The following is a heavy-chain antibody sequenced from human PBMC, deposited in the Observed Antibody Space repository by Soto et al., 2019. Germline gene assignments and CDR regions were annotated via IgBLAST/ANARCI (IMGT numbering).Heavy chain of an antibody. J-gene: IGHJ6*02. CDR3: AGVPNSAGPV. Sequence: EVQLVESGGGLVQPGGSLRLSCAASGFTFSSYWMHWVRQAPEKGPVWVSRINSDGSITTYADSVKGRFTVSRDNAKNMLYMQMNSVRAEDTAVYYCAGVPNSAGPVWGQGTTVTVSS. D-gene: IGHD1-7*01. CDR2: INSDGSIT. CDR1: GFTFSSYW. V-gene: IGHV3-74*01.